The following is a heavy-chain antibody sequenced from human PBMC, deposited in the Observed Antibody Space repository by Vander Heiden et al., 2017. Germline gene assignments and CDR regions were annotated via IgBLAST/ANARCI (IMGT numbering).Heavy chain of an antibody. V-gene: IGHV3-23*01. J-gene: IGHJ4*02. CDR1: GFTFSNYA. D-gene: IGHD3-22*01. CDR3: AKDGDSSGYSTMRKGYFDY. Sequence: EVQLLESGGGLVQPGGSLRLSCAASGFTFSNYAMGWVRQAPGKGLEWVSTISSSGGSKFYADSVKGRFTISRDNSKNTLYLQMSSLRAEDTAVYYCAKDGDSSGYSTMRKGYFDYWGQGTLVTVSS. CDR2: ISSSGGSK.